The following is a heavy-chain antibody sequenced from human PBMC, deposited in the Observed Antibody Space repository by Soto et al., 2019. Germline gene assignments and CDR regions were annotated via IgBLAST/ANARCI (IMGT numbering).Heavy chain of an antibody. CDR2: INHSGST. CDR1: GGSFSGYY. J-gene: IGHJ4*02. Sequence: QVQLQQWGAGLLKPSETLSLTCAVYGGSFSGYYWSWIRQPPGKGLEWIGEINHSGSTNYNPSLKSRVTRSVDTSKNQFSLKLSSVTAADKAVYYCARGRVSYGSGSRVFDYWGQGTLVTVAS. V-gene: IGHV4-34*01. CDR3: ARGRVSYGSGSRVFDY. D-gene: IGHD3-10*01.